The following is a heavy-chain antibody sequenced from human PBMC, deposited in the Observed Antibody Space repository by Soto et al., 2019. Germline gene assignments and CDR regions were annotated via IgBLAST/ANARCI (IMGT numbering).Heavy chain of an antibody. CDR1: GFSLTSSGMS. Sequence: QITLKESGPTLVKPTQTLTVTCTFSGFSLTSSGMSVGWIRQPPGKALEWLALIYWDDDKWYSPSLKSRLYITKDTSKNQVVLTMTTVDPVDTATYYCARPRGYDFDYWGQGTLVTVSS. CDR3: ARPRGYDFDY. CDR2: IYWDDDK. D-gene: IGHD3-10*01. V-gene: IGHV2-5*02. J-gene: IGHJ4*02.